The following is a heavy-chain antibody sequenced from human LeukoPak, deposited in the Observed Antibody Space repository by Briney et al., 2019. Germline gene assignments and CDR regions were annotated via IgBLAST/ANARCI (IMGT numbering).Heavy chain of an antibody. J-gene: IGHJ4*02. CDR2: ITWNSGSK. V-gene: IGHV3-9*01. Sequence: GRSLRLSCAASGFTFDDYAMYWVRQAPGKGLEWVSSITWNSGSKVYVDSVKGRFTISRDNAKNSLYLQMNSLRAEDTAVYYCPRDEDPTYYEDWGQGTLVTVSS. CDR3: PRDEDPTYYED. CDR1: GFTFDDYA.